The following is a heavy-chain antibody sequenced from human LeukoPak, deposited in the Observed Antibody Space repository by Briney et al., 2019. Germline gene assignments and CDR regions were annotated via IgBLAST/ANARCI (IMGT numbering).Heavy chain of an antibody. CDR2: INSDGYSI. V-gene: IGHV3-74*01. Sequence: GGSLRLSCVASGFTFSSYWMHWVRQAPGKGLVWVSRINSDGYSISYADSVKGRFTISRDNDKKTLYLQMNSLRADDTAVYCSARLEPGGGSERFDSWGQGTLVTVSS. D-gene: IGHD2-15*01. J-gene: IGHJ4*02. CDR3: ARLEPGGGSERFDS. CDR1: GFTFSSYW.